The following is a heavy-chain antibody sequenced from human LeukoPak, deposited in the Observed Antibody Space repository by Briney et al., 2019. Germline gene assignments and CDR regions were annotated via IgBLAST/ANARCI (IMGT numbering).Heavy chain of an antibody. CDR3: ATARRVATIPILHY. D-gene: IGHD5-12*01. V-gene: IGHV1-24*01. CDR1: GYTLTELS. CDR2: FDPEDGET. Sequence: GASVKDSCKVSGYTLTELSMHWVRQAPGKGLEWMGGFDPEDGETIYAQKFQGRVTMTEDTSTDTAYMELSSLRSEDTAVYYCATARRVATIPILHYWGQGTLVTVSS. J-gene: IGHJ4*02.